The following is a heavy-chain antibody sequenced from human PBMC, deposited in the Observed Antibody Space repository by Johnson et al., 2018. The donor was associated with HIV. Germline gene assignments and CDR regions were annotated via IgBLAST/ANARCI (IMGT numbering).Heavy chain of an antibody. CDR2: IKQDGSEK. Sequence: VQLVESGGGLVQPGRSLRLSCAASGFTFSTYWMSWVRQAPGKGLEWVANIKQDGSEKYYVDSVKGRFTISRDNAKNSLYLQMNSLRAEDTAVYYCARVKSYGNWGSRKGGRESRAAFDIWGQGTMVTVSS. CDR3: ARVKSYGNWGSRKGGRESRAAFDI. D-gene: IGHD7-27*01. CDR1: GFTFSTYW. V-gene: IGHV3-7*01. J-gene: IGHJ3*02.